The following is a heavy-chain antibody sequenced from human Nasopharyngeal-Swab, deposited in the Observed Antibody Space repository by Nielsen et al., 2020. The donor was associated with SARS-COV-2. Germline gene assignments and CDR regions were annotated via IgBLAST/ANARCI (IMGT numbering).Heavy chain of an antibody. J-gene: IGHJ4*02. V-gene: IGHV4-59*01. CDR3: ARATRADYHFDY. D-gene: IGHD4-11*01. Sequence: WIRQPPGKGLEWIGDIYNSGSTNYNPSLKSRVTISVDTSKNQFSLKLSSVTAADTAVYYCARATRADYHFDYWGQGTLVTVSS. CDR2: IYNSGST.